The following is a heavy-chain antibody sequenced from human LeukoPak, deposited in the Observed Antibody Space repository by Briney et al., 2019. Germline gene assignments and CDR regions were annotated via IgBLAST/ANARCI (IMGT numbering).Heavy chain of an antibody. CDR3: ATRIAAAGVFDY. CDR1: GGSISSVDYY. V-gene: IGHV4-30-4*02. CDR2: IYYSGST. J-gene: IGHJ4*02. D-gene: IGHD6-13*01. Sequence: SDTLSLTCTVSGGSISSVDYYWSWIRQPPGKGLEWIGYIYYSGSTYYNPSLKSRVTISVDTSKNQFFLKLSSVTAADTAVYYCATRIAAAGVFDYWGQGTLVTVSS.